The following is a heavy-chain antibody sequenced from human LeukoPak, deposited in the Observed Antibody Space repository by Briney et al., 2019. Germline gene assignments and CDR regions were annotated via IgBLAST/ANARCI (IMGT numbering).Heavy chain of an antibody. Sequence: KPSETLSLTCAVYGGSFSGYYWSWIRQPPGKGLEWIGEIKHSGSTNYNPSLKSRVTISVDTSKNQFSLKLSSVTAADTAVYYCARGSVGQQQLDWFDPWGQGTLVTVSS. J-gene: IGHJ5*02. CDR3: ARGSVGQQQLDWFDP. D-gene: IGHD6-13*01. CDR2: IKHSGST. CDR1: GGSFSGYY. V-gene: IGHV4-34*01.